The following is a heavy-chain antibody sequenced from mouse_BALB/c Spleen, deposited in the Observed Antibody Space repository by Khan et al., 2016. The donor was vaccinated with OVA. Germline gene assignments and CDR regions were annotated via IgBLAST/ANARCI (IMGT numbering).Heavy chain of an antibody. D-gene: IGHD6-1*01. CDR1: GYSFNGYF. CDR2: INPHIGET. Sequence: GQRKKDGPEMVRHGVSVKIYCTDSGYSFNGYFMNWVMQSHGKSLEWIGRINPHIGETFYNQRFKDKATLTVDESSSTAHMELRSLASEDSAVYYCTRIYRSDFDYWGQGTTLTVSS. CDR3: TRIYRSDFDY. J-gene: IGHJ2*01. V-gene: IGHV1-20*02.